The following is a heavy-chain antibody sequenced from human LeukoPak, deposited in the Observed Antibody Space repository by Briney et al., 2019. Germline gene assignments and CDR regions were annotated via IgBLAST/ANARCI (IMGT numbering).Heavy chain of an antibody. CDR3: AKYRGTMLLFMDV. J-gene: IGHJ6*03. CDR1: EFTFSHYG. Sequence: GGSLRLSCVASEFTFSHYGMHWVRQAPGKGPEWVALVWFDGSNEYYADSVKGRFTISRDNSKNTVYLQMNSLSVADTAVYYCAKYRGTMLLFMDVWGKGTTVTVSS. D-gene: IGHD3-10*01. CDR2: VWFDGSNE. V-gene: IGHV3-33*06.